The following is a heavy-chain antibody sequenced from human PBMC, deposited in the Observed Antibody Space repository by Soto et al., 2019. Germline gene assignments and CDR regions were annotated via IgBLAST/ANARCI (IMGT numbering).Heavy chain of an antibody. V-gene: IGHV3-64*07. D-gene: IGHD3-10*01. J-gene: IGHJ4*02. CDR2: ISYDGTIT. Sequence: EVQLVESGGDLVQPGGSLRLSCAASGFTFSIYAMHWVRQAPGKGLEYVSAISYDGTITYYADSVKGRFTISRDDSRNTVYLQRGSLRPDDMAVYYCARGSYYTSGTVHRPYDYWGQGTLVTVSS. CDR1: GFTFSIYA. CDR3: ARGSYYTSGTVHRPYDY.